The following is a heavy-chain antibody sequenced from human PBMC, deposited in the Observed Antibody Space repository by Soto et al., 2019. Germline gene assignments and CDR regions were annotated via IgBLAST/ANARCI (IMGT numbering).Heavy chain of an antibody. CDR1: GASIINYY. D-gene: IGHD2-2*01. CDR3: ATVDRRLLPAAMLDYYYYYKDV. J-gene: IGHJ6*03. CDR2: VYYTGDT. V-gene: IGHV4-59*08. Sequence: QVQLQESGPGLVKPSETLSLTCSVSGASIINYYFRWFRQPPGKGLEWIGYVYYTGDTKYNPSRISRVTISSDTSKHQVSLRLTAVTAADTVVYYCATVDRRLLPAAMLDYYYYYKDVCGKGTTVTVSS.